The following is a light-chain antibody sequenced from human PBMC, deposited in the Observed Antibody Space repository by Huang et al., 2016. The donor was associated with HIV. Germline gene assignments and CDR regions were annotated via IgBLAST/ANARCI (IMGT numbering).Light chain of an antibody. CDR1: QSVATN. CDR2: GAS. CDR3: QQYHNWPYT. Sequence: EIIMTQSPATLSLSPGEGASLSCRANQSVATNLAWYLHRPGQSPRILICGASTRASGLPGRFSGRWSGTQFTLTVSGLQSEDFAVYYCQQYHNWPYTFGQGTKLEI. V-gene: IGKV3-15*01. J-gene: IGKJ2*01.